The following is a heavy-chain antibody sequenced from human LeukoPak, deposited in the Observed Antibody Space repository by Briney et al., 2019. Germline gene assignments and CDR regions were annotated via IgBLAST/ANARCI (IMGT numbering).Heavy chain of an antibody. D-gene: IGHD5-24*01. V-gene: IGHV1-2*02. CDR2: INPNSGGT. CDR3: ARMPVEMATAYFDY. CDR1: GYTFTGYY. J-gene: IGHJ4*02. Sequence: ASVKIFCKGSGYTFTGYYMHWVRQAPGQGLEWMGWINPNSGGTNYAQKFQGRVTMTRDTSISTAYMELSRLRSDDTAVYYCARMPVEMATAYFDYWGQGTLGSVSS.